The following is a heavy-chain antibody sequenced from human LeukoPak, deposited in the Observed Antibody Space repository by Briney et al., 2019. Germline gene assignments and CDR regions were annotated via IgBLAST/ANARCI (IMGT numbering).Heavy chain of an antibody. V-gene: IGHV4-39*01. CDR3: ARSLSGSYSRFGY. J-gene: IGHJ4*02. CDR1: GGSISSSSYY. CDR2: IYYSGST. Sequence: PSETLSLTCTVSGGSISSSSYYWGWIRQPPGKGLEWIGSIYYSGSTYYNPSLKSRVTISVDTSKNQFSLKLSSVTAADTAVYYCARSLSGSYSRFGYWGQGTLVTVSS. D-gene: IGHD1-26*01.